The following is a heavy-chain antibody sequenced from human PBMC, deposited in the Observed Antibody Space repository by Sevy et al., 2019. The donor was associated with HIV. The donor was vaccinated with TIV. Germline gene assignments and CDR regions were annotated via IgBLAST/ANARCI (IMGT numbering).Heavy chain of an antibody. J-gene: IGHJ4*02. D-gene: IGHD3-3*01. V-gene: IGHV4-61*01. Sequence: SETLSLTCTVSGGSVSSGSYYWSWIRQPPGKGLEWIGYIYSSGSTNYNPSLKSQVTISVDTSKNQFSLKLSSVTAADTAVYYRARAETSTGFLEWLFDYWGQGTLVTVSS. CDR1: GGSVSSGSYY. CDR3: ARAETSTGFLEWLFDY. CDR2: IYSSGST.